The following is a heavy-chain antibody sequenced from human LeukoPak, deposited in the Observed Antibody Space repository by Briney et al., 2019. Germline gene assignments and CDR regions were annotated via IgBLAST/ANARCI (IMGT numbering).Heavy chain of an antibody. J-gene: IGHJ4*02. CDR2: ISWNSGSI. CDR3: AKGGSRWELLGEFDY. CDR1: GFTFDDCA. V-gene: IGHV3-9*01. D-gene: IGHD1-26*01. Sequence: GGSLRLSCAASGFTFDDCAMHWVRQAPGKGLEWVSGISWNSGSIGYAGSVKGRFTIPRDNAKNSLYLQMNSLRAEDTALYYCAKGGSRWELLGEFDYWGQGTLVTVSS.